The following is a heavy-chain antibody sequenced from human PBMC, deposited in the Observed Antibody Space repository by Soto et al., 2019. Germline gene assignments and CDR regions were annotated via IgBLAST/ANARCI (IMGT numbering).Heavy chain of an antibody. CDR3: SRVKGYYYCGMDV. J-gene: IGHJ6*02. V-gene: IGHV5-10-1*01. CDR2: IDPSDSYT. Sequence: GESLKISCKGSGYSFTSYWISWVRQMPGKGLEWMGRIDPSDSYTNYSPSFQGHVTISADKSISTAYLQWSSLKAPNTGMYYCSRVKGYYYCGMDVWGQGTTVTVSS. CDR1: GYSFTSYW.